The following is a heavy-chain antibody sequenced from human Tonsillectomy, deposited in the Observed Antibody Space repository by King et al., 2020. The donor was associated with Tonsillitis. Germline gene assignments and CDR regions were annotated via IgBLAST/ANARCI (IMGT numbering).Heavy chain of an antibody. J-gene: IGHJ4*02. CDR3: ARGDTSMIIEY. CDR2: INSDGKST. CDR1: GFTFSSYW. D-gene: IGHD5-18*01. Sequence: VQLVESGGGLVQPGGSLRLSCAASGFTFSSYWMHWVRHVPGKGLVWVSRINSDGKSTSYADSVKGRFTISRDNAKNTLHLQMNSLRVEDTAVYYCARGDTSMIIEYWGQGTLVTVYS. V-gene: IGHV3-74*01.